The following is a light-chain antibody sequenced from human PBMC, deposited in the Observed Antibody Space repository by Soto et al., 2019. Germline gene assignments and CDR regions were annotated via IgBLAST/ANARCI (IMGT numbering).Light chain of an antibody. CDR1: QSVLYSSNNKNY. Sequence: DIVMTQSPDSLAVSLGERATIKCKSSQSVLYSSNNKNYLSWYQHKPGQPPNLLIYWATTRKSGVPDRFSGSGSGTDSTLTISSLQAADVAVYYWQQDYSPTWTFGQGTKVEIK. V-gene: IGKV4-1*01. CDR2: WAT. CDR3: QQDYSPTWT. J-gene: IGKJ1*01.